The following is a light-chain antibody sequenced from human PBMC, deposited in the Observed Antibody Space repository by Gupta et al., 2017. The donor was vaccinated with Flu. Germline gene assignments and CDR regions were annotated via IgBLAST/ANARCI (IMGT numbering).Light chain of an antibody. CDR3: QQEDSFPLA. CDR2: EAS. Sequence: DIQMTQSPSTLSASVGDRVTITCRASQSVYSRLAWYQQKPGKAPKLLIYEASSLESGVPSRFSGSGSGTEYTLAISSLQPDDLATYYCQQEDSFPLAFGGGTKVEIK. CDR1: QSVYSR. V-gene: IGKV1-5*03. J-gene: IGKJ4*01.